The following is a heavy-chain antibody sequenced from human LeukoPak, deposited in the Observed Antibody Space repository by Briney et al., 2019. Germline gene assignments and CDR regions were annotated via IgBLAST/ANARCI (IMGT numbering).Heavy chain of an antibody. Sequence: SETLSLTCTVSGGSISSGGYYWSWIRQHPGKGLEWIGYIYYSGSTYYNPSLKSRVTISVDTSKNQFSLKLSSVTAADTAVYYCARDGGYYDSSGRRSPQLWGQGTLVTVSS. J-gene: IGHJ4*02. D-gene: IGHD3-22*01. CDR3: ARDGGYYDSSGRRSPQL. CDR2: IYYSGST. V-gene: IGHV4-31*03. CDR1: GGSISSGGYY.